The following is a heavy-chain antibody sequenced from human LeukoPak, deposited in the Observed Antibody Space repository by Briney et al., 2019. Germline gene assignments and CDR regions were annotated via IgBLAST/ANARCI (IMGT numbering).Heavy chain of an antibody. D-gene: IGHD6-13*01. CDR2: INHSGDT. CDR3: ARAVSWTDYYYYMDV. CDR1: GGSFSGYY. V-gene: IGHV4-34*01. J-gene: IGHJ6*03. Sequence: SETLSLTCAVYGGSFSGYYYSWIRQPPGEGLEWIGEINHSGDTNYNPSLKSRVTISVDTSKNQFSLKLSSVTAADTAVYYCARAVSWTDYYYYMDVWGKGTTVTVSS.